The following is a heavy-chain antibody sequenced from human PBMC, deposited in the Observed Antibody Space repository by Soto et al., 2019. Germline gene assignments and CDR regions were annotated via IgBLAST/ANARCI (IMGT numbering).Heavy chain of an antibody. CDR1: GFTFSSYG. CDR2: ISYDGSNK. D-gene: IGHD1-26*01. J-gene: IGHJ3*02. V-gene: IGHV3-30*18. CDR3: AKGGSYGLDAFDI. Sequence: GGSLRLSCAASGFTFSSYGMHWVRQAPGKGLEWVAVISYDGSNKYYADSVKGRFTISRDNSKNTLYLQMNSLRAEDTAVYYCAKGGSYGLDAFDIWGQGTMVTVSS.